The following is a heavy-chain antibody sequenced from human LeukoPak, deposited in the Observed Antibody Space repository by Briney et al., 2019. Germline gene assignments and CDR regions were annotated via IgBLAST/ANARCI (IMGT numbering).Heavy chain of an antibody. CDR1: GGSFSGYY. Sequence: SETLSLTCAVYGGSFSGYYWSWIRQPPGEGLEWIGEINHSGSTNYNPSLKSRVTISVDTSKNQFSLKLSSVTAADTAVYYYARGGGIRQQLDFDYSGQGTLDIVSS. D-gene: IGHD6-13*01. CDR2: INHSGST. V-gene: IGHV4-34*01. J-gene: IGHJ4*02. CDR3: ARGGGIRQQLDFDY.